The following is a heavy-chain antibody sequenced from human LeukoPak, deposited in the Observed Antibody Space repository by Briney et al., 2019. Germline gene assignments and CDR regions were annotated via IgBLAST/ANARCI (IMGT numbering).Heavy chain of an antibody. Sequence: PSETLSLTCTVSGGPMYSYYWTWIRQPAGRGLEWIGRIYTDGSTNYNPSLKSRVTISVDTAKNQFSLKLTSVTAADTAVYYCARGLGELSFPFDYWGQGTLVTVSS. CDR1: GGPMYSYY. D-gene: IGHD3-16*02. J-gene: IGHJ4*02. CDR3: ARGLGELSFPFDY. V-gene: IGHV4-4*07. CDR2: IYTDGST.